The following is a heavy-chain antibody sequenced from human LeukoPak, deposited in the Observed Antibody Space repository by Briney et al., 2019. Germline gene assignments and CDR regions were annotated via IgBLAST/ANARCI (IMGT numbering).Heavy chain of an antibody. CDR2: ISLSGVT. V-gene: IGHV4-4*02. CDR3: SRESGAFSPFGY. J-gene: IGHJ4*02. Sequence: SETLSLTCGVSGGSISSTNWWSWVRHPPGQGLEWIGEISLSGVTNYNPSLKSRVTMSLDRSKNHLSPTLTSVTAADTAVYYCSRESGAFSPFGYWGQGTLVTVSS. D-gene: IGHD1-26*01. CDR1: GGSISSTNW.